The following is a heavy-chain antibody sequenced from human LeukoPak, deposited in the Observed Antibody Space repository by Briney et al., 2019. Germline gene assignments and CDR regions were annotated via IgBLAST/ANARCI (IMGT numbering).Heavy chain of an antibody. J-gene: IGHJ4*02. V-gene: IGHV3-21*01. Sequence: GGSLRLSCAASGFTFSSYAMSWVRQAPGKGLEWVSSISGSSSYIYYADSVKGRFTISRDNAKNSLYLQMNSLRAEDTAVYYCASGLYGSGSYLGDYWGQGTLVTVSS. CDR2: ISGSSSYI. CDR3: ASGLYGSGSYLGDY. CDR1: GFTFSSYA. D-gene: IGHD3-10*01.